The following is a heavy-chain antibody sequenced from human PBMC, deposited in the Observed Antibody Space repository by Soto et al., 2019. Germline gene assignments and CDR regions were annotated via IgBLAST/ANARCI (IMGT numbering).Heavy chain of an antibody. CDR3: TSLEGESTGYAEY. V-gene: IGHV3-7*03. J-gene: IGHJ4*02. CDR2: IKRDGSGQ. D-gene: IGHD2-8*02. Sequence: EAQLVESGGGLVQPGGSLRLSCVASGFTFGSNWMSWVRQAPGKGLEWVANIKRDGSGQYYVDSVKGRFTISRDNAKNTLYPQIASQSADGTAVYNCTSLEGESTGYAEYRGQGTLVTVSS. CDR1: GFTFGSNW.